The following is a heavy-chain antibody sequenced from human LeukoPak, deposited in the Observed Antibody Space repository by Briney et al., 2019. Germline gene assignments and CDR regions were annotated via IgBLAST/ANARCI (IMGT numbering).Heavy chain of an antibody. CDR1: GGSISSYY. J-gene: IGHJ3*02. CDR3: ARRGGSPLGAFDI. CDR2: IYYSESA. V-gene: IGHV4-59*01. D-gene: IGHD1-26*01. Sequence: SETLSLTCTVSGGSISSYYWSWIRQPLGKGLEWIGYIYYSESANYNPSLKSRVTISVDTSKNQFSLKLSSVTAADTAVYYCARRGGSPLGAFDIWGQGTMVTVSS.